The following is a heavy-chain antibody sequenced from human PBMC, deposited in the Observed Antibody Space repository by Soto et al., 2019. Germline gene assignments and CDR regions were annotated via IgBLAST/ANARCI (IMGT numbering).Heavy chain of an antibody. D-gene: IGHD2-2*01. J-gene: IGHJ6*02. CDR3: ARVQSTSWGYYYGMDV. V-gene: IGHV4-59*01. Sequence: PSETLSLTCRISGGSISSYYWNWIRQAPGKGLEWIGFISYSGSTNYNPALTSRVTISVDTSKDQISLRLNSVTAAGTAVYYCARVQSTSWGYYYGMDVWGQGTTVTVSS. CDR2: ISYSGST. CDR1: GGSISSYY.